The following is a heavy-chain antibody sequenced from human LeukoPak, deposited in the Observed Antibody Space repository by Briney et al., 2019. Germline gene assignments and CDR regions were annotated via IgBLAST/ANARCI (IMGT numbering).Heavy chain of an antibody. D-gene: IGHD3-16*01. CDR2: LYNNGST. CDR1: GGSLWSFY. V-gene: IGHV4-4*07. J-gene: IGHJ5*02. Sequence: SETLSLTCTVSGGSLWSFYWSWVRQPAGKGGEGFGRLYNNGSTNHSPPLKSRVIMSSDTSKNQFSLNLNAVTAADRAFYYCVRDRGLGRGFDPWGQGTMVTVSS. CDR3: VRDRGLGRGFDP.